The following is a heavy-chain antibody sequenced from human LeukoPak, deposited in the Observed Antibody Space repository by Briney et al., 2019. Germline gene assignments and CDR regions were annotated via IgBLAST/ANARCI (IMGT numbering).Heavy chain of an antibody. CDR2: TSSSSSTI. Sequence: GGSLRLSCAASGFTFSGYDMSWVRQAPGRGLEWVSYTSSSSSTIYYADSVKSRFTISRDNAKNSLYLQMNSLRAEDTAVYYCARLRYYGMDVWGQGTTVTVSS. CDR3: ARLRYYGMDV. V-gene: IGHV3-48*04. J-gene: IGHJ6*02. CDR1: GFTFSGYD.